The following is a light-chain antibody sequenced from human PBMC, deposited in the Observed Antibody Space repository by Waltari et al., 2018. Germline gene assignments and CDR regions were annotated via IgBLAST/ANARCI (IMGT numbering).Light chain of an antibody. Sequence: QSVLTQPPSVSGAPGQKVTISCTGSRSNIGAGHDVPWYQQFPGAAPTLLIYRNTNRPSGVPDRFSGSKSVTSASLAITGLQAEDEADYYCQSYDSSLSGSLFGGGTKLTVL. CDR2: RNT. CDR1: RSNIGAGHD. V-gene: IGLV1-40*01. CDR3: QSYDSSLSGSL. J-gene: IGLJ2*01.